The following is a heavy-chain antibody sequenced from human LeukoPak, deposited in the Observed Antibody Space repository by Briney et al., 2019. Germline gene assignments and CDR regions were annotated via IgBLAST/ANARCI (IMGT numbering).Heavy chain of an antibody. D-gene: IGHD2-15*01. Sequence: GGSLRLSCAASGFTFSSYWMHWVRQAPGKGLVWVSHISSDGRTTNYVDSVKGRFTISRDNAKNTLYLQMNSLRAEDTAVYFCARSSDRYGMDVWGQGTTVTVSS. V-gene: IGHV3-74*01. CDR2: ISSDGRTT. J-gene: IGHJ6*02. CDR3: ARSSDRYGMDV. CDR1: GFTFSSYW.